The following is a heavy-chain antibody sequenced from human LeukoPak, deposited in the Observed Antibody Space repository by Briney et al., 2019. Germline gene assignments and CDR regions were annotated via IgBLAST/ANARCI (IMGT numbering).Heavy chain of an antibody. D-gene: IGHD3-10*01. CDR1: GFTFRSYW. V-gene: IGHV3-74*01. Sequence: QPGGSLRLSCAPSGFTFRSYWMHWVRHAPGKGLVWVSRINSDGSSTSYADSVKGRFTISRDNAKNTLYLQMNSLRAEDTAVYHCARDRGGSAFDILGQGTVVTVSS. J-gene: IGHJ3*02. CDR2: INSDGSST. CDR3: ARDRGGSAFDI.